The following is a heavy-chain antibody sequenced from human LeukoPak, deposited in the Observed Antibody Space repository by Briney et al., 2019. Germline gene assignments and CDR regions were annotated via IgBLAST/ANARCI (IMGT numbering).Heavy chain of an antibody. CDR3: ARGQIRLDY. J-gene: IGHJ4*02. CDR1: GGSISSSSYY. D-gene: IGHD6-6*01. V-gene: IGHV4-39*07. CDR2: IYYSGST. Sequence: PSETLSLTCTVSGGSISSSSYYWGWIRQPPGKGLEWIGSIYYSGSTYYNPSLKSRVTISVDTSKNQFSRKLSSVAAADRAVYYCARGQIRLDYWGQGTLVTVSS.